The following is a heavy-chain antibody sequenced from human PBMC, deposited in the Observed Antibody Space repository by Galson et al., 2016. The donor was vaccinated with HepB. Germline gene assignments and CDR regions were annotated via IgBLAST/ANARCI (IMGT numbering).Heavy chain of an antibody. CDR1: GFTFSRYA. D-gene: IGHD3-16*02. CDR3: AKDYGGGSYLLTQFDY. J-gene: IGHJ4*02. Sequence: SLRLSCAASGFTFSRYAMTWVRQAPGKGLEWVSGLSGSGAHTYYADSVKGRFTISRDNSKNTLYLQMNSLRIEDTAVYYCAKDYGGGSYLLTQFDYWGQGTLVTVSS. CDR2: LSGSGAHT. V-gene: IGHV3-23*01.